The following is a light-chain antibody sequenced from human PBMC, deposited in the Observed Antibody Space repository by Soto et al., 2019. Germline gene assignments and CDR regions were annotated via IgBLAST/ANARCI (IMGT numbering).Light chain of an antibody. J-gene: IGKJ2*01. CDR1: RTISSRF. CDR3: QQYGYPPHT. CDR2: GAS. Sequence: EIVLTQSPGTLSLSPGERATLFCGASRTISSRFLAWFQQKPGQAPRLLIYGASSRATGIPDRFSGSGSGTDFTLTISRLEPEDFAVYFCQQYGYPPHTFGQGTKVEIK. V-gene: IGKV3-20*01.